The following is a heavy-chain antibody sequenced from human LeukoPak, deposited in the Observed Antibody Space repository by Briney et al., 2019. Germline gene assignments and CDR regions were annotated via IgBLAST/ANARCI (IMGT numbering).Heavy chain of an antibody. D-gene: IGHD6-19*01. V-gene: IGHV4-39*07. J-gene: IGHJ5*02. CDR1: GGSISSSSYY. CDR3: ARVPVAGAYNWFDP. CDR2: IYYSGST. Sequence: SETLSLTCTVSGGSISSSSYYWGWIRQPPGKGLEWIGSIYYSGSTYYNPSLKSRVTISVDTSNNQFSLKLSSVTAADTAVYYCARVPVAGAYNWFDPWGQGTLVTVSS.